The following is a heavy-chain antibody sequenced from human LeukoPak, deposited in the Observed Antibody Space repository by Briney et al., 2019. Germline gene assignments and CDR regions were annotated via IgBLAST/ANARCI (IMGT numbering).Heavy chain of an antibody. J-gene: IGHJ4*02. D-gene: IGHD3-22*01. Sequence: SETLSLTCTVSGGSISSSSYYGGWIRQPPGKGLEWIGSIYYSGSTYYNPSLKSRVTISVDTSKNQFSLKLSSVTAADTAVYYCARSRRYYDSSGYPHEYFDYWGQGTLVTVSS. CDR3: ARSRRYYDSSGYPHEYFDY. V-gene: IGHV4-39*07. CDR2: IYYSGST. CDR1: GGSISSSSYY.